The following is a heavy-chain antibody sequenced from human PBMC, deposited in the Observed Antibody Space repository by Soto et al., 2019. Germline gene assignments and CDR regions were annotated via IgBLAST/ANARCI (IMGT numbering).Heavy chain of an antibody. Sequence: PSETLSLTCTVSGGSICGYYWSWIRQPPGKGLEWIATVHYSGSTYYTPSLKNRVTISADTSKNQFSLRLNSVTAADTAVYYCARQHYYDSSGYYTWNWGQGTLVTVSS. CDR1: GGSICGYY. V-gene: IGHV4-59*08. CDR3: ARQHYYDSSGYYTWN. D-gene: IGHD3-22*01. CDR2: VHYSGST. J-gene: IGHJ4*02.